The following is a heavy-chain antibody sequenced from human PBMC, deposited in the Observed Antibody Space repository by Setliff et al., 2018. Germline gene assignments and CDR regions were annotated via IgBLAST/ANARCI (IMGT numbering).Heavy chain of an antibody. V-gene: IGHV3-23*01. J-gene: IGHJ4*02. D-gene: IGHD1-26*01. CDR1: GFTFSSYA. CDR3: LKKIIAGAGPPYDYFDY. CDR2: ISGSSGNT. Sequence: LRLSCVASGFTFSSYAMSWVRQAPGKGLEWVSAISGSSGNTFYADSVKGRFTISRENSKDTLYLQMNSLRAEDTAVYYCLKKIIAGAGPPYDYFDYWGQGTLVTVSS.